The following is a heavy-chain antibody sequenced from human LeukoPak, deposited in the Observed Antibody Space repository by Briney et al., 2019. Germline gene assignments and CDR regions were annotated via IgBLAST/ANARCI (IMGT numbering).Heavy chain of an antibody. D-gene: IGHD3-22*01. Sequence: PSETLSLTCTVSGGSISSYYWSWIRQPPGKGLEWIGYIYYSGSTNYNPSLKSRVTISVDTSKIQFSLKLSSVTAADTAVYYCARGDYYDSSGYYPNAFDIWGQGTMVTVSS. CDR3: ARGDYYDSSGYYPNAFDI. V-gene: IGHV4-59*08. CDR1: GGSISSYY. CDR2: IYYSGST. J-gene: IGHJ3*02.